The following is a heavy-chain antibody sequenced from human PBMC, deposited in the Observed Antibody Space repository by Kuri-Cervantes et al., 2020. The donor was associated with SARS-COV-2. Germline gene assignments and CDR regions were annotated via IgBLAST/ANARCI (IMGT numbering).Heavy chain of an antibody. V-gene: IGHV1-69*10. J-gene: IGHJ4*02. CDR3: SRARFDY. CDR1: GGNFSNYA. CDR2: IIPIFDIV. Sequence: SVKVSCKASGGNFSNYAISWVRQAPGQGLEWMGGIIPIFDIVNYAQKVQGRVTMTTDTSTSTAYMELRSLRSDDTAVYYCSRARFDYWGQGTLVTVSS.